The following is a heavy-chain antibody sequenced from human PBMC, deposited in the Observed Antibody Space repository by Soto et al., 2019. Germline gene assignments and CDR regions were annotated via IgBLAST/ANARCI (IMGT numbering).Heavy chain of an antibody. CDR2: IYYSGST. D-gene: IGHD4-4*01. J-gene: IGHJ6*03. V-gene: IGHV4-59*01. CDR3: ARVPLTVTTYYYMDV. CDR1: GGSISSYY. Sequence: PSETLSLTCTVSGGSISSYYWSWIRQPPGKGLEWIGYIYYSGSTNYNPSLKSRVTISVDTSKNQFSLKLSSVTAADTAVYYCARVPLTVTTYYYMDVWGKGTTVTVSS.